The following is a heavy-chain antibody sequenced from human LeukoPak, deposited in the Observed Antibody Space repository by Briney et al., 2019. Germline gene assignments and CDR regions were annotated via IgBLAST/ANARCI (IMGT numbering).Heavy chain of an antibody. D-gene: IGHD3-22*01. V-gene: IGHV4-34*01. CDR3: ARGARDDSSGYYTGYAFDI. J-gene: IGHJ3*02. CDR1: GGPFSGYY. CDR2: INHSGST. Sequence: PSETLSLTCAVYGGPFSGYYWSWIRQSPGKGLEWIGEINHSGSTNYNPSLKSRVTISVDTSKNQFSLKLSSVTAADTAVYYCARGARDDSSGYYTGYAFDIWGQGTMVTVSS.